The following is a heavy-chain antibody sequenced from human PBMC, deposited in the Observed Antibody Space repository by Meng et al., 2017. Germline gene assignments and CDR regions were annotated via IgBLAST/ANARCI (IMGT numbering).Heavy chain of an antibody. CDR3: ARADRRVGSYGPNWFDP. CDR2: IYYSGST. J-gene: IGHJ5*02. CDR1: GGSISSGGYY. D-gene: IGHD5-18*01. V-gene: IGHV4-31*01. Sequence: QGQRPGSGPGLVKPSQTLSLPCTVSGGSISSGGYYWSWIRQHPGKGLEWIGYIYYSGSTYYNPSLKSLVTISVDTSKNQFSLKLSSVTAADTAVYYCARADRRVGSYGPNWFDPWGQGTLVTVSS.